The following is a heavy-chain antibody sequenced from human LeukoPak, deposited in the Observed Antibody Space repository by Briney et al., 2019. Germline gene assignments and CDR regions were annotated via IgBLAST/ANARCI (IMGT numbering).Heavy chain of an antibody. V-gene: IGHV1-2*02. J-gene: IGHJ5*02. CDR2: INPNSGGT. CDR1: GYTFTGYY. CDR3: ARANGDYDWFDP. Sequence: ASAKVSCKASGYTFTGYYMHWVRQAPGQGLEWMGWINPNSGGTNYAQKFQGRVTMTRDTSISTAYMELSRLRSDDTAVYYCARANGDYDWFDPWGQGTLVTVSS. D-gene: IGHD4-17*01.